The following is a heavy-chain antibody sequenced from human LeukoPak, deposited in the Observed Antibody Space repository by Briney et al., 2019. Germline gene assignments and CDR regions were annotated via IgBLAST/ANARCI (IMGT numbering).Heavy chain of an antibody. V-gene: IGHV4-59*08. D-gene: IGHD3-3*01. Sequence: RSETLSLTCTVSGGSISNYYWNWIRQPPGKGLEWIGYIYYSGSTYYNPSLKSRVTISVDTSKNQFSLKLSSVTAADTAVYYCARARFLEWLSPNWFDPWGQGTLVTVSS. CDR2: IYYSGST. J-gene: IGHJ5*02. CDR1: GGSISNYY. CDR3: ARARFLEWLSPNWFDP.